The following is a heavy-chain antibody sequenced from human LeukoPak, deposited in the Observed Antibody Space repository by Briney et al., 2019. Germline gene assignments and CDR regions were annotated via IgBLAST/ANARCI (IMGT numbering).Heavy chain of an antibody. CDR3: ARGRRYCSSTSCYSPYNWFDP. Sequence: SETLSLTCAVYGGSFSGYYWGWIRQPPGKGLEWIGEINHSGSTNYNPSLKSRVTISVDTSKNQFSLKLSSVTAADTAVYYCARGRRYCSSTSCYSPYNWFDPWGQGTLVTVSS. CDR1: GGSFSGYY. V-gene: IGHV4-34*01. CDR2: INHSGST. D-gene: IGHD2-2*02. J-gene: IGHJ5*02.